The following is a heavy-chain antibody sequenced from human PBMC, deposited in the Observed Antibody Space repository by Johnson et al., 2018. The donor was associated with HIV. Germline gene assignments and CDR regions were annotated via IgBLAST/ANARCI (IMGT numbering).Heavy chain of an antibody. Sequence: VQLVESGGGVVRPGESLRLSCAASGFTFDDYGMSWVRQAPGKGLEWVSGINWNGGSTGYADSVKGRFTLSRDNAKNSLYLQMNSLRAEDTALYYCARDSAYCGGDCHDAFDILGQGTMVTVSS. CDR2: INWNGGST. V-gene: IGHV3-20*04. D-gene: IGHD2-21*02. CDR3: ARDSAYCGGDCHDAFDI. J-gene: IGHJ3*02. CDR1: GFTFDDYG.